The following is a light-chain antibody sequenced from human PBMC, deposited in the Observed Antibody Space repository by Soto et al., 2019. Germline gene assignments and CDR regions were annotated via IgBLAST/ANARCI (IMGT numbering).Light chain of an antibody. CDR2: AAS. Sequence: IQLTQSPSSLSASVGDRVTITCRASQGISSHLAWYQQKPGKAPKLLIYAASTLQTGVPSRFSGGVAGTDFTLTLSSLKPEDFATYYCQQVNSFPSTFGKGKRLEVK. CDR3: QQVNSFPST. V-gene: IGKV1-9*01. CDR1: QGISSH. J-gene: IGKJ5*01.